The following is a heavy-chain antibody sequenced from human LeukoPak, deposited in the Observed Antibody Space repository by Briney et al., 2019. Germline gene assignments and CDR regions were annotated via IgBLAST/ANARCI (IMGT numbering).Heavy chain of an antibody. CDR3: ARVPALDAFDI. D-gene: IGHD6-25*01. V-gene: IGHV3-9*01. CDR2: ISWNSGSI. Sequence: GGSLRLSCAGSGFIFNNYAMHWVRQPPGKGLEWVSGISWNSGSIDYADSVKGRFTISRDNSKNTLYLQMNSLRAEDTAVYYCARVPALDAFDIWGQGTMVTVSS. CDR1: GFIFNNYA. J-gene: IGHJ3*02.